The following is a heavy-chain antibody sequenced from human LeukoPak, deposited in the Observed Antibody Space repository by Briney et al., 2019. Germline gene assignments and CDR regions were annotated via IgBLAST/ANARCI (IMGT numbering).Heavy chain of an antibody. D-gene: IGHD3-3*01. CDR1: GGSFSGYY. CDR3: ARSSARGRFRHDYMDV. Sequence: SETLSLTCAVYGGSFSGYYWSWIRQPPAKGLEWIGEINHSGSTNYNPSLKSRVTISVDTSKNQFSLKLSSVTAADTAVYYCARSSARGRFRHDYMDVWGKGTTVTVSS. V-gene: IGHV4-34*01. J-gene: IGHJ6*03. CDR2: INHSGST.